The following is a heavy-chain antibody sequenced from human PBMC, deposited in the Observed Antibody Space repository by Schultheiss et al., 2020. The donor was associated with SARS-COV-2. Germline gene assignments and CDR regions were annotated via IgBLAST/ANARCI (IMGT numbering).Heavy chain of an antibody. CDR2: IYYSGST. D-gene: IGHD2-15*01. CDR1: GGSFSGYY. J-gene: IGHJ4*02. CDR3: ARDRVPIVVVVAAPGGGVDY. Sequence: SETLSLTCAVYGGSFSGYYWSWIRQPPGKGLEWIGSIYYSGSTNYNPSLKSRVTISVDTSKNQFSLKLSSVTAADTAVYYCARDRVPIVVVVAAPGGGVDYWGQGTLVTVSS. V-gene: IGHV4-34*11.